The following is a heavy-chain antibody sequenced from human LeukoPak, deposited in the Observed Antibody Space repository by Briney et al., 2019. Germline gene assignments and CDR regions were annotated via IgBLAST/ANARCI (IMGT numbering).Heavy chain of an antibody. CDR1: GFAFTNAR. CDR2: IKSKTDGGTT. J-gene: IGHJ3*02. CDR3: TTDQGWLQDAFDI. Sequence: GGSLRLSCAASGFAFTNARMSWVRHAPGKGLEWVGRIKSKTDGGTTDYAAHVKGRFTISRDDSKITLYLQMNSRKTEDTAVYYCTTDQGWLQDAFDIWGQGTMVTVSS. D-gene: IGHD5-24*01. V-gene: IGHV3-15*01.